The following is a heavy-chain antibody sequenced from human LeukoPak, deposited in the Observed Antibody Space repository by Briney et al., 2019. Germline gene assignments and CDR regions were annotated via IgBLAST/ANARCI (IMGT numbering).Heavy chain of an antibody. Sequence: GGSLRLSCAASGFTFSSYAMSWVRQAPGKGLEWVSAISGSGGSTYYADSVKGRFTISRDNSKNTLYLQMNSLRAEDTAVYYCAKDPGYGFWSGYKDNWFDPWGQGTLVTVSS. CDR1: GFTFSSYA. J-gene: IGHJ5*02. CDR3: AKDPGYGFWSGYKDNWFDP. V-gene: IGHV3-23*01. CDR2: ISGSGGST. D-gene: IGHD3-3*01.